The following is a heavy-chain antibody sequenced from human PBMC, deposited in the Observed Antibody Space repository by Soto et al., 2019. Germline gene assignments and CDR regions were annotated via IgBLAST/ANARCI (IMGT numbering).Heavy chain of an antibody. J-gene: IGHJ4*02. D-gene: IGHD3-22*01. CDR1: GYTFITYG. Sequence: QVQLVQSGAEVKKPGASVKVSCKASGYTFITYGVSWVRQAPGQGLDWLGWISTYNGNTRYAERLQGRVTMTTDTTTNTAYMELRILRSDDTAVYYCSRGPADYYYNSANYFFDYWGQGTLVTVSS. V-gene: IGHV1-18*01. CDR2: ISTYNGNT. CDR3: SRGPADYYYNSANYFFDY.